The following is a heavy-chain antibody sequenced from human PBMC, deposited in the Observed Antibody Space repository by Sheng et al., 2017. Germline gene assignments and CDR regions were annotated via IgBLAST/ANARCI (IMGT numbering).Heavy chain of an antibody. V-gene: IGHV4-34*01. CDR3: ASAGEYSDDY. CDR2: INHSEST. D-gene: IGHD5-18*01. CDR1: GGSFSGYY. Sequence: QVQLQQWGAGLLKPSETLSLTCAVYGGSFSGYYWSWIRQPPGKGLEWIGEINHSESTNYNPSLKSRVTISVDTSKNQFSLKLSSVTAADTAVYYCASAGEYSDDYWGQGTLVTVSS. J-gene: IGHJ4*02.